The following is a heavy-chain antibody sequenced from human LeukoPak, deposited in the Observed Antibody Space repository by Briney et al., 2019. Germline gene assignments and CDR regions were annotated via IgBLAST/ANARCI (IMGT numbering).Heavy chain of an antibody. J-gene: IGHJ4*02. CDR2: ISSSSYI. CDR3: ARDLGYYDSSGLGY. Sequence: PGGSLRLSCAASGFTFSSYSMNWVRQAPGKGLEWVSSISSSSYIYYADSVKGRFTISRDNAKNSLYLQMNSLRAEDTAVYYCARDLGYYDSSGLGYWGQGTLVTVSS. D-gene: IGHD3-22*01. V-gene: IGHV3-21*01. CDR1: GFTFSSYS.